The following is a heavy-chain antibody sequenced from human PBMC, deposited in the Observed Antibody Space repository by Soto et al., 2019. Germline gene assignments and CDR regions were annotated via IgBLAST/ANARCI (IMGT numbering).Heavy chain of an antibody. CDR3: ARQNGLGCSGGSCYHDAFDI. D-gene: IGHD2-15*01. CDR1: GYSFTSYW. CDR2: IYPGDSDT. V-gene: IGHV5-51*01. J-gene: IGHJ3*02. Sequence: GESLKISCKGSGYSFTSYWIGWVRQMPGKGLEWMGIIYPGDSDTRYSPSFQGQVTISADKSISTAYLQWSSLKASDTAMYYCARQNGLGCSGGSCYHDAFDIWGQGTMVTVSS.